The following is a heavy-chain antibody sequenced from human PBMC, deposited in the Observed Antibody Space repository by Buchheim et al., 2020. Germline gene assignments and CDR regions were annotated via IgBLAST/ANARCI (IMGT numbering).Heavy chain of an antibody. CDR3: AKDRYSVLVPAAPRGDWFDP. Sequence: EVQLLESGGGLVQPGGSLRLSCAASGFTFSSYAMSWVRQAPGKGLEWVSAISGSGGSTYYADSVKGRFTISRDNSKNTLYLQMNSLRAEDTAVYYCAKDRYSVLVPAAPRGDWFDPWGQGTL. J-gene: IGHJ5*02. CDR1: GFTFSSYA. CDR2: ISGSGGST. D-gene: IGHD2-2*01. V-gene: IGHV3-23*01.